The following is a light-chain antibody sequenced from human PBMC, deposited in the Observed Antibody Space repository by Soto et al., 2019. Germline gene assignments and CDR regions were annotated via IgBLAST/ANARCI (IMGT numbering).Light chain of an antibody. CDR1: QSVSSSY. J-gene: IGKJ2*01. CDR2: GAS. Sequence: EIVLTQSPGTLSLSPGERATLSCRASQSVSSSYLAWYQQKPGQAPRLLIYGASSRATGIPDRFSGSGSGTDFTLTISRLEPEDFAAYYCQQRSNWPPMYTFGQGTKVDIK. V-gene: IGKV3D-20*02. CDR3: QQRSNWPPMYT.